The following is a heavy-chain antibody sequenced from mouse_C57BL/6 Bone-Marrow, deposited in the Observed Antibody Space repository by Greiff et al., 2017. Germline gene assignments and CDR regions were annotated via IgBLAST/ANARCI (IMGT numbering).Heavy chain of an antibody. CDR2: IDPENGDT. V-gene: IGHV14-4*01. CDR1: GFNIKDNY. J-gene: IGHJ4*01. CDR3: TRDYESHY. D-gene: IGHD2-4*01. Sequence: VQLQQSGAELMRPGASVKLSCTASGFNIKDNYMHWVKQRPEQGLEWIGWIDPENGDTEYASKFQGKATITADTSSNTAYLQLSSLTSEDTAVYYCTRDYESHYWGQGTSVTVSS.